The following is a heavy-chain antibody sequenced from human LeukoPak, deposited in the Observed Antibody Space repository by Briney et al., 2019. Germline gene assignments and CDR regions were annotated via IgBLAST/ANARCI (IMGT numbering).Heavy chain of an antibody. V-gene: IGHV1-69*13. CDR2: IIPIFGTA. CDR3: ARPYCGGDCYRPAVGGFDY. Sequence: SVKVSCKASGGTFSSYAISWVRQAPGQGLEWMGGIIPIFGTANYAQKFQGRVTITADESTSTAHMELSSLRSEDTAVYYCARPYCGGDCYRPAVGGFDYWGQGTLVTVSS. J-gene: IGHJ4*02. CDR1: GGTFSSYA. D-gene: IGHD2-21*01.